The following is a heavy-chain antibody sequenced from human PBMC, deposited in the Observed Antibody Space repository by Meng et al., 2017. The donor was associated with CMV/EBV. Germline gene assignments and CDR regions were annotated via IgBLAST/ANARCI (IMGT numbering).Heavy chain of an antibody. Sequence: GESLKISCAASGFTFSSYEMNWVRQAPGKGLEWVSYISSSGSTIYYADSVKGRFTISRDNAKNSLYLQMNSLRAEDTAVYYCARDYCSSTSCYREGDYYYYYGMDVWGQGTTVTVSS. CDR2: ISSSGSTI. J-gene: IGHJ6*02. CDR3: ARDYCSSTSCYREGDYYYYYGMDV. CDR1: GFTFSSYE. D-gene: IGHD2-2*02. V-gene: IGHV3-48*03.